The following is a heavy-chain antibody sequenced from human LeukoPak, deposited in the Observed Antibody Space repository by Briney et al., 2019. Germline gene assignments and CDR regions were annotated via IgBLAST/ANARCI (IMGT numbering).Heavy chain of an antibody. V-gene: IGHV3-66*01. J-gene: IGHJ4*02. CDR3: ATTHPSGWTYFDY. D-gene: IGHD6-19*01. CDR2: IYSGAGT. CDR1: LFTLCSNY. Sequence: GGSLRLSCAPSLFTLCSNYLSWVPESPGTGRESLSVIYSGAGTYYADSVKGRFTISRDNSKNTLYLQMNSLRAEDTAVYYCATTHPSGWTYFDYWGQGTLVTVSS.